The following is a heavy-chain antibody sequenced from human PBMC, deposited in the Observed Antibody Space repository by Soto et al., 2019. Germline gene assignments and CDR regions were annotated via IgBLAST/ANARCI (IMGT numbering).Heavy chain of an antibody. J-gene: IGHJ6*03. D-gene: IGHD3-10*01. V-gene: IGHV3-23*01. CDR3: AKDLMVQKPYYYYYMDV. CDR1: GFTFSSYA. CDR2: ISGSGGST. Sequence: EVQLLESGGGLVQPGGSLRLSCAASGFTFSSYAMSWVRQAPGKGLEWVSAISGSGGSTYYADSVKGRFTISRDNSKNTLYLQTNSLRAEDTAVYYCAKDLMVQKPYYYYYMDVWGKGTTVTVSS.